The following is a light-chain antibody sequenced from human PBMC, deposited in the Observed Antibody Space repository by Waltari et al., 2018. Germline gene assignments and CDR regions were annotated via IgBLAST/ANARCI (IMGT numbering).Light chain of an antibody. CDR2: DAS. Sequence: EIVLTQSPATLSLPPGERATLSCRASQSVSSYLAWYQQKPDQAPRLLIYDASNRATGIPARFSGSGSGTDFTLTISSLEPEDFAVYYCQQRSNWPGYTFGQGTKLEIK. V-gene: IGKV3-11*01. CDR1: QSVSSY. CDR3: QQRSNWPGYT. J-gene: IGKJ2*01.